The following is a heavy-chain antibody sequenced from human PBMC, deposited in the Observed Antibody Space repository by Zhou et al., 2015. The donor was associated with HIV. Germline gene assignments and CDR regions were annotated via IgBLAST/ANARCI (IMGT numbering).Heavy chain of an antibody. D-gene: IGHD5-12*01. J-gene: IGHJ6*02. CDR1: GGTFSSYA. V-gene: IGHV1-69*01. Sequence: QVQLVQSGAEVKKPGSSVKVSCKASGGTFSSYAISWVRQAPGQGLEWMGGIIPIFGTANYAQKFQGRVTITADESTSTAYMELSSLRSEDTAVYYCARVGDSGYDSYYYGMDVWGQGTTVTVSS. CDR2: IIPIFGTA. CDR3: ARVGDSGYDSYYYGMDV.